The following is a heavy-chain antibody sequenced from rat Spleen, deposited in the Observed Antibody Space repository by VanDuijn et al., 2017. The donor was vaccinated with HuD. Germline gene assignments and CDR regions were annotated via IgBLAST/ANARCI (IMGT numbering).Heavy chain of an antibody. V-gene: IGHV5-25*01. Sequence: EVQLVESDGGLVQPGRSLKLSCTGSGFTFSDYFMAWVRQTPTKGLEWVASISNDGGTNYYRDSVKGRFTISRDNAESTLYLQMDSLRSEDTATYYCARQMYTTDYYYLGFDYWGQGVMVTVSS. CDR2: ISNDGGTN. J-gene: IGHJ2*01. CDR3: ARQMYTTDYYYLGFDY. CDR1: GFTFSDYF. D-gene: IGHD1-6*01.